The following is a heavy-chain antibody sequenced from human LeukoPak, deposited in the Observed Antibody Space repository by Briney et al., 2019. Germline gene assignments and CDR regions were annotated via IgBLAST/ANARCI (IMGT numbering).Heavy chain of an antibody. J-gene: IGHJ6*03. CDR3: ARDLGAPIVVVPAANYYYYYMDV. V-gene: IGHV1-69*05. CDR2: IIPIFGTA. D-gene: IGHD2-2*01. CDR1: GGTFSSYA. Sequence: GSSVKVSCKASGGTFSSYAISWVRQAPGQGLEWMGGIIPIFGTANYAQKFQGRVTITTDESTSTAYMELSSLRSEDTAVYYCARDLGAPIVVVPAANYYYYYMDVWGRGTTVTVSS.